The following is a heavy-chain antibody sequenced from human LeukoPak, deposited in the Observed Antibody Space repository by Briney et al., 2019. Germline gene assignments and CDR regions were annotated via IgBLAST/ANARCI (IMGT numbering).Heavy chain of an antibody. V-gene: IGHV1-2*02. Sequence: GASVKASCKPSGYTFTNYAMLWVRQAPGHGLEWMVWITPGGGTNYPQRFQGRVAISWDTSITTAYMDLSRLTSDDTAVYYCTRDRDGDGFAYFDYWGQGALVTVSS. D-gene: IGHD5-24*01. CDR1: GYTFTNYA. J-gene: IGHJ4*02. CDR3: TRDRDGDGFAYFDY. CDR2: ITPGGGT.